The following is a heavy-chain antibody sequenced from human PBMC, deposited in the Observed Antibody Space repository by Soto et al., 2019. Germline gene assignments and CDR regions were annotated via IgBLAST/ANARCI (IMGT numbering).Heavy chain of an antibody. CDR3: AHIDYSGSLRGCAFDI. V-gene: IGHV2-5*02. D-gene: IGHD1-26*01. CDR2: IYWDDDK. Sequence: QITLKESGPTLVKPTQTLTLTCTFSGFSLSTSGVGVGWIRQPPGKALEWLALIYWDDDKRYSPSLKSRLTITKDTSKNQVVLTMTNIDPVDTATYYCAHIDYSGSLRGCAFDIWGQGTMVTVSS. J-gene: IGHJ3*02. CDR1: GFSLSTSGVG.